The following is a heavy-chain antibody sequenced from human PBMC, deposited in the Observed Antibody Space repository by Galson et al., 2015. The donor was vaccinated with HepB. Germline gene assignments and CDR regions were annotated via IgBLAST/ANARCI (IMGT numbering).Heavy chain of an antibody. CDR2: IIPIFGTA. CDR3: ARYHCSSTSCYTPWSAFDI. Sequence: SVKVSCKASGGTFSSYAISWVRQAPGQGLEWMGGIIPIFGTANYAQKFQGRVTITADESTSTAYMELSSLRSEDTAVYYCARYHCSSTSCYTPWSAFDIWGQGTMVTVSS. V-gene: IGHV1-69*13. J-gene: IGHJ3*02. CDR1: GGTFSSYA. D-gene: IGHD2-2*02.